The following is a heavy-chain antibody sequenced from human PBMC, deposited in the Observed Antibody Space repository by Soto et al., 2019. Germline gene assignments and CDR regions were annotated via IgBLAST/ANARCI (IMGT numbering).Heavy chain of an antibody. Sequence: PGESLKISCKGSGYRFTSYWIGCVRQMPGKGLEWMGIIYPGDSDTRYSPSFQGQVTISADKSISTAYLQWSSLKASDTAIYYCATAPRLGDRSHAFDIWGQGTRVTVSS. CDR2: IYPGDSDT. J-gene: IGHJ3*02. CDR3: ATAPRLGDRSHAFDI. CDR1: GYRFTSYW. V-gene: IGHV5-51*01. D-gene: IGHD3-16*01.